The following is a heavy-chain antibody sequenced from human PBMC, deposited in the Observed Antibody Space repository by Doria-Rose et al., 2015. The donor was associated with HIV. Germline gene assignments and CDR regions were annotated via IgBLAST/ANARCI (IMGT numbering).Heavy chain of an antibody. J-gene: IGHJ4*02. V-gene: IGHV4-61*02. CDR3: ARTANWNDGRVDS. CDR1: GGSISSGSYY. Sequence: LQESGPGVVKPSQTLSLTCTVSGGSISSGSYYWSWIRQPAGKGLEWIGRTYIRGSTDYNPSLQSRVTISVDTSRNQFSLEVNSVTAADTAVYYCARTANWNDGRVDSWGQGTSVIVSS. D-gene: IGHD1-20*01. CDR2: TYIRGST.